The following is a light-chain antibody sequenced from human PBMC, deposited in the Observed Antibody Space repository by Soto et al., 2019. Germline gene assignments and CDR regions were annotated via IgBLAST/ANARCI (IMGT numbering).Light chain of an antibody. CDR3: QQHKNHPIT. CDR2: AAS. CDR1: QGINNY. J-gene: IGKJ5*01. V-gene: IGKV1-9*01. Sequence: DSHCTQFRSFLSASVGHRVTITCLASQGINNYLTWYQQKPGKAPKFLIYAASALQSGVPSRFSGSGSGTDFTLTISSLQPEDFATYYCQQHKNHPITFGQGTRLEI.